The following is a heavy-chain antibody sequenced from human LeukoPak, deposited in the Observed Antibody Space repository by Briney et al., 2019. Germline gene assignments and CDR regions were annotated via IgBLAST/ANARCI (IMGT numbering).Heavy chain of an antibody. V-gene: IGHV4-59*02. CDR2: IYYSGST. Sequence: PSETLSLTCTVSGESVSSYYWSWIRQPPGKGLEWIVYIYYSGSTNCNPSLKSRVTISVDTSKNHFSLNLTSVTAADTAVYYCARPRRDGYNYEAFDIWGQGTLVTVSS. CDR1: GESVSSYY. CDR3: ARPRRDGYNYEAFDI. D-gene: IGHD5-24*01. J-gene: IGHJ3*02.